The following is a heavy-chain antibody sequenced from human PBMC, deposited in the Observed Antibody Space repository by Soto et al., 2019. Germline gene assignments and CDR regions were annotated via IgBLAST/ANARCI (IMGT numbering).Heavy chain of an antibody. CDR2: VYSSGTT. D-gene: IGHD3-10*01. CDR3: ARDIGSYAYGEGY. Sequence: PSETLSLTCSVSGGSINSYWWSWIRQPAGKGLEWIGRVYSSGTTDYNPSLNSRATLSVETSKNQLSLKLSSVTAADTAVYYCARDIGSYAYGEGYWGQGSQVTVS. CDR1: GGSINSYW. J-gene: IGHJ4*02. V-gene: IGHV4-4*07.